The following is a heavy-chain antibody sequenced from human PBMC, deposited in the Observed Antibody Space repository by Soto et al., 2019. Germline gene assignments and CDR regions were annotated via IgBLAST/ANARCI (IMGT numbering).Heavy chain of an antibody. D-gene: IGHD3-3*01. CDR3: ARDGSGYDFWSVYYTRNYHHYYMDC. Sequence: ASVKVSCKASGYTFTSYGISWVRQAPGQGLEWMGWISAYNGNTNYAQKLQGRVTMTTDTSTSTAYMELRSLRSDDTAVYYCARDGSGYDFWSVYYTRNYHHYYMDCWGKGTTVTLFS. CDR2: ISAYNGNT. J-gene: IGHJ6*03. V-gene: IGHV1-18*01. CDR1: GYTFTSYG.